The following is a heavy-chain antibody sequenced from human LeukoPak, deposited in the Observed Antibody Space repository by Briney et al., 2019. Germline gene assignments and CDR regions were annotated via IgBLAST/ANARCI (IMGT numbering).Heavy chain of an antibody. CDR3: VRIDYSNAFDI. V-gene: IGHV1-8*03. CDR2: MNPKTGNT. Sequence: ASVKVSCKASGYTFTGYYMHWVRQATGQGLEWMGWMNPKTGNTGSAQKLQGRVTITGNTSISTAYMELSSLRSEDTAVYYCVRIDYSNAFDIWGQGTMVTVSS. D-gene: IGHD4-11*01. J-gene: IGHJ3*02. CDR1: GYTFTGYY.